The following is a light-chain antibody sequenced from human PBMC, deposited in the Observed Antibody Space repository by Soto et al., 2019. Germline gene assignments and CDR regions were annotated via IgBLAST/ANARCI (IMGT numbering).Light chain of an antibody. Sequence: DIVMTLSPDSLYVSLGERFTVNCKSSQTVLYSSNNKNHLACYQQRPGQPPNLLFSWAYTRESRVPDRFSTSESVTDFNLSIGSLQAEDVAVYYYHQYYSTPRTFGQGTQVEIQ. J-gene: IGKJ1*01. CDR1: QTVLYSSNNKNH. CDR2: WAY. V-gene: IGKV4-1*01. CDR3: HQYYSTPRT.